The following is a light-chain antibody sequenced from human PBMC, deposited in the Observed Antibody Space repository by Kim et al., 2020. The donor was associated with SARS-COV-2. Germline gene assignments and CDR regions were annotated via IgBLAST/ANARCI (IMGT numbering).Light chain of an antibody. J-gene: IGKJ2*03. CDR3: QQYDSDHS. CDR2: DAV. CDR1: QDIRDK. V-gene: IGKV1-33*01. Sequence: LSASTGDRVTITCRASQDIRDKLSWFQHRPGQAPTVLIYDAVTLQTGVPSRFSGSGSGTDFTFTISRLQPEDFATYYCQQYDSDHSFGQGTKLEIK.